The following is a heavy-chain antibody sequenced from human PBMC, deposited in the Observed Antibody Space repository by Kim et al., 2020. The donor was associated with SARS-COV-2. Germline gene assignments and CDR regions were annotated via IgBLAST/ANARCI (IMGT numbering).Heavy chain of an antibody. CDR2: SRNKANSYTT. D-gene: IGHD3-3*01. CDR1: GFTFSDHY. J-gene: IGHJ3*02. V-gene: IGHV3-72*01. CDR3: FVFARGAFEI. Sequence: GGSLRLSCAASGFTFSDHYIDWVRQAPGKGLEWVGRSRNKANSYTTEYAASVKGRFTISRDDSKNSLYLQMNSLKTEDTAVYHCFVFARGAFEIWGQGT.